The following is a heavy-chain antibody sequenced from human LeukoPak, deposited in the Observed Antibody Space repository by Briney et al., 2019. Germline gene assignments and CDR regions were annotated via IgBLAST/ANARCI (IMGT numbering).Heavy chain of an antibody. CDR1: GGSISSYY. CDR2: IYYSGST. V-gene: IGHV4-59*01. CDR3: ARGKMVYYYYGMDV. J-gene: IGHJ6*02. Sequence: PSETLSLTCTVSGGSISSYYWSWIRQPPGKGLEWIGYIYYSGSTNYNPSLKSRVTISVDTSKNQFSLKLSSVTAADTAVYYCARGKMVYYYYGMDVWGQGTTVTVSS. D-gene: IGHD2-8*01.